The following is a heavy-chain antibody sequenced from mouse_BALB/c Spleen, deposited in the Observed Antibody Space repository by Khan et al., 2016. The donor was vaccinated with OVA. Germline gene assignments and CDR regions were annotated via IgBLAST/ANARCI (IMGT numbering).Heavy chain of an antibody. CDR2: IWGGGGT. V-gene: IGHV2-6-4*01. CDR1: GFSLSRYN. Sequence: VELKQSGPGLVAPSQSLSITCTVSGFSLSRYNIHWVRQPPGKGLEWLGMIWGGGGTDYNSTLKSRLSIRKDNSKSQVFLKMNSLQTDDTAMYYCARAYYRYDSYYAMDYWGQGTPVTVSS. D-gene: IGHD2-14*01. J-gene: IGHJ4*01. CDR3: ARAYYRYDSYYAMDY.